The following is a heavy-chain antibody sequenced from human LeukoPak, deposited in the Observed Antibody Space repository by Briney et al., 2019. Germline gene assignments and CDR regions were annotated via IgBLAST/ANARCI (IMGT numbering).Heavy chain of an antibody. CDR1: GFTVCSIY. Sequence: GGSLRLSCAASGFTVCSIYMSWVRQAPGEGREWVSVIYAGGSTYYSESVKGRFTISRDNSKTTLYLQMNSLRAEDTAVYYCTTDGDGYCSGGRCYTGYWGQGTLVTVSS. V-gene: IGHV3-53*01. D-gene: IGHD2-15*01. CDR3: TTDGDGYCSGGRCYTGY. J-gene: IGHJ4*02. CDR2: IYAGGST.